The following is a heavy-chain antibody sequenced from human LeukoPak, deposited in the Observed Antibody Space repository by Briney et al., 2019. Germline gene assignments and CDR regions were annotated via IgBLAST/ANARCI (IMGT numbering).Heavy chain of an antibody. Sequence: GGSLRLSCAASGFTFSSCAMSWVRQAPGKGLEWVSAISGSGVTTHYAGSVKGRFSTSRDNSKNTLYLQMNSLRAEDTALYYCAKKVVVGATSPYSDFQDWGQGTLVTVSS. CDR1: GFTFSSCA. V-gene: IGHV3-23*01. CDR2: ISGSGVTT. J-gene: IGHJ1*01. CDR3: AKKVVVGATSPYSDFQD. D-gene: IGHD1-26*01.